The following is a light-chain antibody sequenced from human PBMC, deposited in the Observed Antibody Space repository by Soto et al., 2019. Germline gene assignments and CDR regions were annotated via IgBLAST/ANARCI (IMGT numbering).Light chain of an antibody. CDR1: QAIRTD. V-gene: IGKV1-17*01. J-gene: IGKJ1*01. CDR3: QQYNSYSPT. Sequence: IQVTQSPSSLSASVGDRVTITCRASQAIRTDLGWYQQKPGKAPKLLIYAASSLQSGVPSRFSGSGSGTDFTLTISSLQPEDFATYYCQQYNSYSPTFGQGTKVDIK. CDR2: AAS.